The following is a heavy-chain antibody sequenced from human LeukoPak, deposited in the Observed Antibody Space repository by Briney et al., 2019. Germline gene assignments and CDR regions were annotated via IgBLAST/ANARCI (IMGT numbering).Heavy chain of an antibody. CDR3: AKDLLRDRWFGES. Sequence: GGSLRLSCAASGFTFSSYGMHWVRQAPDKGLEWVAFIRYEGSSKYYADSVKGRFTISRDNSKNTLYLQMDSLRPGDTAVYYCAKDLLRDRWFGESWGQGTLVTVSS. J-gene: IGHJ5*02. V-gene: IGHV3-30*02. CDR1: GFTFSSYG. D-gene: IGHD3-10*01. CDR2: IRYEGSSK.